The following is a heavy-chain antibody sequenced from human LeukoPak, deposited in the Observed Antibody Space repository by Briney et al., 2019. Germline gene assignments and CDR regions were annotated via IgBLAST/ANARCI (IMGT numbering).Heavy chain of an antibody. CDR3: ARAGYCSSTSCSDFDY. V-gene: IGHV4-59*12. D-gene: IGHD2-2*01. CDR2: IYYSGST. J-gene: IGHJ4*02. Sequence: PSETLSLTCTVSGGSISSYYWSWIRQPPGKGLEWIGYIYYSGSTNYNPSLKSRVTISVDTSKNQFSLKLSSVTAADTAVYYCARAGYCSSTSCSDFDYWGQGTLVTVSS. CDR1: GGSISSYY.